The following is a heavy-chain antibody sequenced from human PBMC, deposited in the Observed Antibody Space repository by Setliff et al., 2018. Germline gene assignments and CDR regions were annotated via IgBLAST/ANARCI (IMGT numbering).Heavy chain of an antibody. J-gene: IGHJ4*02. CDR3: ARTCSGSGCYAGLES. CDR2: IWDDGGNK. V-gene: IGHV3-33*08. Sequence: GGSLRLSCAASGFTFSTYRMHWVRQAPGKGLEWVAVIWDDGGNKYHADSVKGRFTISRDNSQNTMYLQMNSLRAEDTAVYYCARTCSGSGCYAGLESWGQGTPVTVSS. D-gene: IGHD2-15*01. CDR1: GFTFSTYR.